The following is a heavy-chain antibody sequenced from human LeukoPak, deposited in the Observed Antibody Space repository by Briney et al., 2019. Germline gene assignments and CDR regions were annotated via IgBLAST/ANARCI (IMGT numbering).Heavy chain of an antibody. V-gene: IGHV1-18*01. D-gene: IGHD3-22*01. CDR1: GYTFTSYG. Sequence: ASVKVSCKASGYTFTSYGISWVRQAPGQGLEWTGWISAYNGNTNYAQKLQGRVTMTTDTSTSTAYMELRSLRSDDTAVYYCARGGRYYDSSGYSDYWGQGTLVTVSS. CDR3: ARGGRYYDSSGYSDY. J-gene: IGHJ4*02. CDR2: ISAYNGNT.